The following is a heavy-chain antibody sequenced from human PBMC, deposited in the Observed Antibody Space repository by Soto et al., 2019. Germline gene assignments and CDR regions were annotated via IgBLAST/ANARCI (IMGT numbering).Heavy chain of an antibody. CDR3: ARAPITIFGVVILMGGGMDV. J-gene: IGHJ6*02. D-gene: IGHD3-3*01. Sequence: QVQLVQSGAEVKKPGASVKVSCKASGYTFTNYGISWVRQAPGQGLEWMGWISAYNGNTNYAQKLQGRVTMTTDTSTSTAYMELRSLRSDDTAVYYCARAPITIFGVVILMGGGMDVWGQGTTVTVSS. CDR2: ISAYNGNT. V-gene: IGHV1-18*04. CDR1: GYTFTNYG.